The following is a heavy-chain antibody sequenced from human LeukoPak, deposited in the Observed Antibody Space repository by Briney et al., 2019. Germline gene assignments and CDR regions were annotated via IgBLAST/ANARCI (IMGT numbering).Heavy chain of an antibody. V-gene: IGHV3-23*01. D-gene: IGHD3-22*01. CDR3: AKDDSYDSSGYHDPFRDY. Sequence: GGSLRLPCAASGFTFSSYAMNWVRQAPGKGLEWVSTISGSGGSTYYADSVKGRFTISRDNSKNTLWLQMNSLRAEDTAVYYCAKDDSYDSSGYHDPFRDYWGQGTLVTVSS. J-gene: IGHJ4*02. CDR2: ISGSGGST. CDR1: GFTFSSYA.